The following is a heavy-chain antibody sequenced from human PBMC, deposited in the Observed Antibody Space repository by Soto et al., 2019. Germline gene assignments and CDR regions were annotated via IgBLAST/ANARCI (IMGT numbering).Heavy chain of an antibody. Sequence: ASVKVSCKASGYTFTDYYIRWVRQAPGQGLEWMGWINPKSGDTTYAQKFQAWVTMTRDTSINTAYLELGSLGPDDTAMFYCARAPPVYTSGWFWWFDPWGRG. CDR2: INPKSGDT. D-gene: IGHD6-19*01. CDR1: GYTFTDYY. CDR3: ARAPPVYTSGWFWWFDP. J-gene: IGHJ5*02. V-gene: IGHV1-2*04.